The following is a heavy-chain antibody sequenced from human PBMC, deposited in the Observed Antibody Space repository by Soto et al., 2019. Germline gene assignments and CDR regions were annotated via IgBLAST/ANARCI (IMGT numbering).Heavy chain of an antibody. CDR3: ARDREWYCSSTSCYFIPFDY. CDR2: ISAYNGNT. D-gene: IGHD2-2*01. Sequence: ASVKVSCKASGYTFTSYGISWVRQAPGQGLEWMGWISAYNGNTNYAQKLQGRVTMTTDTSTSTAYMELRSLRSDDTAVYYCARDREWYCSSTSCYFIPFDYWGQGALVTVSS. CDR1: GYTFTSYG. J-gene: IGHJ4*02. V-gene: IGHV1-18*01.